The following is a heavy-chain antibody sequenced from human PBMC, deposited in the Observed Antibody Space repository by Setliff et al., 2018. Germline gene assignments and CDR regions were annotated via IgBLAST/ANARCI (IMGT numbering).Heavy chain of an antibody. D-gene: IGHD1-1*01. CDR2: ITPIFETA. CDR3: ARDSVTLAQLERRGGWHYYGMDV. V-gene: IGHV1-69*06. CDR1: GGTFSGYA. Sequence: SVKVSCKASGGTFSGYAFSWVRQAPGQGPEWMGGITPIFETAHYAEKFRDRVTITADKSTTTVHMELTSLISEDTAVYFCARDSVTLAQLERRGGWHYYGMDVWGQGTTVTSP. J-gene: IGHJ6*02.